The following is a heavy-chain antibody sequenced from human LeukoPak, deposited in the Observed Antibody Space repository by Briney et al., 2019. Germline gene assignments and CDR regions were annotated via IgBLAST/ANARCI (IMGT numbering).Heavy chain of an antibody. Sequence: PGRSLRLSCAASGFTFSSYAMLWVRQAPGKGLEWVAVISYDGSNKYYADSVKGRFTISRDNSKNTLYLQMNSLRAEDTAVYYCARGGHSSGWYTGYWGQGTLVTVSS. J-gene: IGHJ4*02. V-gene: IGHV3-30*04. CDR3: ARGGHSSGWYTGY. CDR2: ISYDGSNK. CDR1: GFTFSSYA. D-gene: IGHD6-19*01.